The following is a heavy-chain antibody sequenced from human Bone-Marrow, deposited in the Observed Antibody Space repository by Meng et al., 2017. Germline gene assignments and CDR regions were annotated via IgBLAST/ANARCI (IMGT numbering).Heavy chain of an antibody. CDR3: ASWIYSCGWQ. J-gene: IGHJ4*02. Sequence: QVQLQESGPGLVKPSGTLVLTCVVSGGSISSIDWWSWVRQPPGKGLEWIGEIYHGGDTNYNPSLKSRVTIAIDKSKNQFSLKLSSVTAADTAVYYCASWIYSCGWQWGQGALVTVSS. CDR2: IYHGGDT. V-gene: IGHV4/OR15-8*02. CDR1: GGSISSIDW. D-gene: IGHD6-19*01.